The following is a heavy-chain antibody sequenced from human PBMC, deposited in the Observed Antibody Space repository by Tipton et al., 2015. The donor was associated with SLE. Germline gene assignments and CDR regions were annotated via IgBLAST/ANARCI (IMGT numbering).Heavy chain of an antibody. CDR3: ARGMLTWRGAIIGVDV. Sequence: TLSLTCTVSGDSVSSSAYYWGWIRQPPGKGLEWIGHISYGGGTNYNPSLKSRVTISVDTAKNQFSLRLSSVTAADTAVYYCARGMLTWRGAIIGVDVWGQGTSANVSS. J-gene: IGHJ6*02. CDR2: ISYGGGT. V-gene: IGHV4-61*08. CDR1: GDSVSSSAYY. D-gene: IGHD2-8*01.